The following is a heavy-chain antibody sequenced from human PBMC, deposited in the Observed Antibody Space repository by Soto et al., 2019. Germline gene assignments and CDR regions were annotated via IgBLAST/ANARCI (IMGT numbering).Heavy chain of an antibody. CDR1: GFTVSSNY. J-gene: IGHJ3*02. Sequence: GGSLRLSCAASGFTVSSNYMSWVRQAPGKGLEWVSVIYSGGSTYYADSVKGRFTISRHNSKNTLYLQMNSLRAEDTAVYYCARGRSTYAGMVRDAFDIWGQGTMVTVSS. CDR2: IYSGGST. CDR3: ARGRSTYAGMVRDAFDI. V-gene: IGHV3-53*04. D-gene: IGHD3-10*01.